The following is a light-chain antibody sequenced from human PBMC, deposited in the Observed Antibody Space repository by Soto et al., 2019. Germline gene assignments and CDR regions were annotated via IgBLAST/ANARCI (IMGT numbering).Light chain of an antibody. V-gene: IGLV2-14*01. CDR3: SSYTSSSTLYV. J-gene: IGLJ1*01. CDR1: SSDVGGYSY. CDR2: EVS. Sequence: QSALTQAASVSGSPGQSVTISCTGTSSDVGGYSYVSWYQQHPGKAPKLMIYEVSNRPSGVSNRFSGSKSGNTASLTISGLQAEDEADYYCSSYTSSSTLYVFGTGTKLTVL.